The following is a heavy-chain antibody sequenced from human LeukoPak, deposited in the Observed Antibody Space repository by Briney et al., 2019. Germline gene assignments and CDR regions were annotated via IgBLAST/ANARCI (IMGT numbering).Heavy chain of an antibody. CDR3: AKHGESRYLHS. CDR1: GDSVSNYY. D-gene: IGHD7-27*01. CDR2: IYPSETT. V-gene: IGHV4-4*07. J-gene: IGHJ4*02. Sequence: SETLSLTCTVSGDSVSNYYWSWIRQPAGKGLEWIGHIYPSETTNYNPSLKSRVTISVDTSKNHLSLSLTSATAADTAMYYCAKHGESRYLHSWGQGTLITVSP.